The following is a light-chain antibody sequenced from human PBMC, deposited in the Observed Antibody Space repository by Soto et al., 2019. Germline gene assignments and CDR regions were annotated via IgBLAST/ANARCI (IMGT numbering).Light chain of an antibody. Sequence: EIVMTQSPATLSVSPGERATLSCRASQRLSSNLAWYQQKPGQAPRLLIYGVSTRATGVPARFSGSGSGTEFTLTISSLQSEDSAVYYCQQYKNWLALPCGGGTKVDIK. CDR2: GVS. V-gene: IGKV3-15*01. CDR1: QRLSSN. CDR3: QQYKNWLALP. J-gene: IGKJ4*02.